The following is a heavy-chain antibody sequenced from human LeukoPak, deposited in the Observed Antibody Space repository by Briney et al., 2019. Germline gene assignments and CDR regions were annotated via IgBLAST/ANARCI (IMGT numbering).Heavy chain of an antibody. CDR2: ISGSGGST. CDR1: GFTFSGYA. V-gene: IGHV3-23*01. CDR3: AKAKHIVVVTAIPAFDY. D-gene: IGHD2-21*02. J-gene: IGHJ4*02. Sequence: GGSLRLSCAASGFTFSGYAMSWVRQAPGKGLEWVSAISGSGGSTYYADSVKGRFTISRDNSKNTLYLQMNSLRAEDTAVYYCAKAKHIVVVTAIPAFDYWGQGTLVTVSS.